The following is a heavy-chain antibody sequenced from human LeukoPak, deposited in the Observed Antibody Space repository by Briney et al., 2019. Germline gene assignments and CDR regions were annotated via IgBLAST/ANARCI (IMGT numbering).Heavy chain of an antibody. J-gene: IGHJ2*01. Sequence: SETLSPTCTVSGGSISSSSYYWGWIRQPPGKGLEWIGSIYYSGSTYYNPSLKSRVTISVDTSKNQFSLKLSSVTAADTAVYYCARRLVRNNWYFDLWGRGTLVTVSS. CDR3: ARRLVRNNWYFDL. D-gene: IGHD3-10*01. CDR2: IYYSGST. CDR1: GGSISSSSYY. V-gene: IGHV4-39*01.